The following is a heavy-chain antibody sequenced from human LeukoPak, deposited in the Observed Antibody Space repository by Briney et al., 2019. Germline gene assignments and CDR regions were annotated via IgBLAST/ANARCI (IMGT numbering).Heavy chain of an antibody. CDR1: GYTFTSYD. J-gene: IGHJ3*02. V-gene: IGHV1-8*03. D-gene: IGHD1-26*01. CDR3: ARDYSGSYYKAFDI. CDR2: MNPNSGNT. Sequence: ASVKVPCKASGYTFTSYDINWVRQATGQGLEWMGWMNPNSGNTGYAQKFQGRVTITRNTSISTAYMELSSLRSEDTAVYYYARDYSGSYYKAFDIWGQGTMVTVSS.